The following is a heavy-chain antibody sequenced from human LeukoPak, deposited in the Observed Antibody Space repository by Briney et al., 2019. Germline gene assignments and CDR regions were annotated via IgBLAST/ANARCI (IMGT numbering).Heavy chain of an antibody. Sequence: QAGGSLRLSCTASGFTFGDYAMSWFRQAPGKGLEWVGFIRSKAYGGTTEYAASVKGRFTISRDDSKSIAYLQMNSLKTEDTAVYYCTRDHCSSTSCYWHDYWGQGTLVTVSS. D-gene: IGHD2-2*01. CDR2: IRSKAYGGTT. CDR3: TRDHCSSTSCYWHDY. CDR1: GFTFGDYA. V-gene: IGHV3-49*03. J-gene: IGHJ4*02.